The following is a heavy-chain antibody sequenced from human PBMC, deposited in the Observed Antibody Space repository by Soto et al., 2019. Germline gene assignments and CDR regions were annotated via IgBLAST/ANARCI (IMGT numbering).Heavy chain of an antibody. V-gene: IGHV3-30*18. D-gene: IGHD2-15*01. Sequence: VQLVESGGGVVQPGRSLRLSCAASGFTFSSYGMHWVRQAPGKGLEWVAVISYDGSNKYYADSVKGRFTISRDNSKNTLYLQMNSLRAEDTAVYYCAKDHRKRLGYCSGGSCPQRDYWGQGTLVTVSS. CDR3: AKDHRKRLGYCSGGSCPQRDY. CDR1: GFTFSSYG. CDR2: ISYDGSNK. J-gene: IGHJ4*02.